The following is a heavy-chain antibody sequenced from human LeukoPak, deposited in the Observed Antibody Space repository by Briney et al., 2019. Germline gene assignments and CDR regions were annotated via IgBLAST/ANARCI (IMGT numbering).Heavy chain of an antibody. D-gene: IGHD3-16*01. Sequence: PSETLSLTCTVSGGSISSTTYYWGWIRQPPGKGLEWIGSIYYSGGTYYNPSLKSRVTISVDTSKDHFSLKLSSVTAADTAVYYCAREKMVKVMVGYFDSWGQGTLVTVSS. V-gene: IGHV4-39*02. CDR1: GGSISSTTYY. CDR3: AREKMVKVMVGYFDS. J-gene: IGHJ4*02. CDR2: IYYSGGT.